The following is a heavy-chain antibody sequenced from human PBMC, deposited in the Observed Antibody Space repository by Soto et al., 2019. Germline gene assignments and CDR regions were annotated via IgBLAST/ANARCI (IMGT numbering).Heavy chain of an antibody. CDR1: GGSISSYY. CDR2: IYYSGST. CDR3: ARDNGREQYYDSSGYWYYFDY. Sequence: SETLSLTCTVSGGSISSYYWSWVRQPPGKGLEWIGYIYYSGSTNYNPSLKSRVTISVDTSKNQFSLKLSSVTAADTAVYYCARDNGREQYYDSSGYWYYFDYWGQGPLVTVSS. D-gene: IGHD3-22*01. J-gene: IGHJ4*02. V-gene: IGHV4-59*01.